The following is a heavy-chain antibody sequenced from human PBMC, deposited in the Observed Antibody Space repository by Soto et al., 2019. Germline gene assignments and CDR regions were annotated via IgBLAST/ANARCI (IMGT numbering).Heavy chain of an antibody. V-gene: IGHV4-59*01. D-gene: IGHD5-12*01. J-gene: IGHJ6*03. CDR1: GGSISSYY. CDR2: IYYSGST. Sequence: GSLSLTCTVSGGSISSYYWSWIRQPPGKGLEWIGYIYYSGSTNYNPSLKSRVTISVDTSKNQFSLKLSSVTAADTAVYYCARIYSGYGYYYYYMDVWGKGTTVTVSS. CDR3: ARIYSGYGYYYYYMDV.